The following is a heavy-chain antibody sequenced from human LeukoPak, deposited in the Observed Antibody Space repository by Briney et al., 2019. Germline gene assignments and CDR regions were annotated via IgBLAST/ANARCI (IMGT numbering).Heavy chain of an antibody. CDR3: ARVGDGYNLAFDI. CDR2: ISGSGGST. D-gene: IGHD5-24*01. J-gene: IGHJ3*02. Sequence: PGGSLRLSCAASGFTFSSYGMSWVRQAPGKGLEWVSAISGSGGSTYYADSVKGRFTISRDNAKNSLYLQMNSLRAEDTAVYYCARVGDGYNLAFDIWGQGTMVTVSS. CDR1: GFTFSSYG. V-gene: IGHV3-23*01.